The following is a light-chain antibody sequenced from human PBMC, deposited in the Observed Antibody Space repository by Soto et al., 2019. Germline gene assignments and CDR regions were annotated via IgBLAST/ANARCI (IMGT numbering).Light chain of an antibody. CDR2: AAS. CDR3: QHFSNSPSIT. CDR1: QIVSSHY. V-gene: IGKV3-20*01. Sequence: EIVLTQSPGTLSLSPGERATLSCRASQIVSSHYLAWYQQKPGQAPRLLIYAASSRATGIPVRFSGSGSGTDFTLTISRLEPEDFAVYYCQHFSNSPSITFGQGTRLEIK. J-gene: IGKJ5*01.